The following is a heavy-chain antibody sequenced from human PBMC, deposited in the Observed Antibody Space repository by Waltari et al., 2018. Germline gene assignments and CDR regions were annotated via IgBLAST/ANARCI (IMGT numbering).Heavy chain of an antibody. V-gene: IGHV3-23*01. J-gene: IGHJ6*02. CDR1: GFTFSSYA. CDR2: ISGSGGST. CDR3: AKLAVVYYYGMDV. D-gene: IGHD2-15*01. Sequence: EVQLLESGGGLVQPGGSLRLACAASGFTFSSYAMSWVRPAPGKGLEWVSAISGSGGSTYYADSVKGRFTISRDNSKNTLYLQMNSLRAEDTAVYYCAKLAVVYYYGMDVWGQGTTVTVSS.